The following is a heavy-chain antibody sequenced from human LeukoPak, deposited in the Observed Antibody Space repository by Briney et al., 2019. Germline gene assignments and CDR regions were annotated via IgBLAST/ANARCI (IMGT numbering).Heavy chain of an antibody. V-gene: IGHV3-23*01. CDR1: GFTFSSYA. D-gene: IGHD4-23*01. CDR2: ISGSGGST. CDR3: ASWYGGIRGY. Sequence: PGGSLRLSCAASGFTFSSYAMSWVRQALGKGLEWVSAISGSGGSTYYADSVKGRFTISRDNSKNTLYLQMNSLRAEDTAVYYCASWYGGIRGYWGQGTLVTVSS. J-gene: IGHJ4*02.